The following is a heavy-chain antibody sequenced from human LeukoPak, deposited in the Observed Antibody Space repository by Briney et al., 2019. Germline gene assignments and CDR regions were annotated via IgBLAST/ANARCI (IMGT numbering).Heavy chain of an antibody. D-gene: IGHD3-22*01. J-gene: IGHJ4*02. V-gene: IGHV4-4*09. CDR1: GDSISSYY. CDR3: VRHGREYFYDSSGPFDY. Sequence: SETLSLTCTVSGDSISSYYWSWIRQPPGKGLEWIGCLYTSGSTNYNPSLKSRVTISVDTSKNQFSLKVSSVIAADTAVYYCVRHGREYFYDSSGPFDYWGQGTLVTVSS. CDR2: LYTSGST.